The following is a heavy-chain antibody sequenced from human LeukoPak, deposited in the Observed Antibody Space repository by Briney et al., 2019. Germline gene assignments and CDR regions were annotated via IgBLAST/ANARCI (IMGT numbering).Heavy chain of an antibody. V-gene: IGHV3-11*04. Sequence: GGSLRLSCAASGFTFSDYNMRWIRQAPGKGLEWVSSISRSGSTKYYADSVKGRFTISRDNAKNSLYLQMNSLRAEDTAVYYCARAIFGVVMVFDYWGQGTLVTVSS. J-gene: IGHJ4*02. CDR3: ARAIFGVVMVFDY. D-gene: IGHD3-3*01. CDR1: GFTFSDYN. CDR2: ISRSGSTK.